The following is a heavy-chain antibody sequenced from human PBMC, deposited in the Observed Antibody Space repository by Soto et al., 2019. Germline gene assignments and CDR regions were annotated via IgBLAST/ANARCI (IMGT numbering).Heavy chain of an antibody. CDR2: IYYSGST. Sequence: SETLSLTCTASGGSISSYYWSWIRHPPGKGLERIGYIYYSGSTNYNPSLKSRVTISLDTSKNQFSLKLSSVTAAETAVYYFARGGSSRKNYGMDVWGQGTTVTVSS. D-gene: IGHD6-13*01. CDR1: GGSISSYY. V-gene: IGHV4-59*01. J-gene: IGHJ6*02. CDR3: ARGGSSRKNYGMDV.